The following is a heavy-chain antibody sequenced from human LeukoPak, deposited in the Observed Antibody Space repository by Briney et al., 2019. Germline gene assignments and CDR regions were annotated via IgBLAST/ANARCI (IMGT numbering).Heavy chain of an antibody. V-gene: IGHV3-23*01. J-gene: IGHJ3*01. D-gene: IGHD4-17*01. CDR2: IKGEGGGA. Sequence: GGSLRLLCSASGFNFRDYGMIWVRQAPGKGLEWVSDIKGEGGGAHYADSVRGRFTISRDNSKNTLYLQMSSLRVEDTAMYYCARDPNGDYIDAFDFLGQGTMVTVSS. CDR1: GFNFRDYG. CDR3: ARDPNGDYIDAFDF.